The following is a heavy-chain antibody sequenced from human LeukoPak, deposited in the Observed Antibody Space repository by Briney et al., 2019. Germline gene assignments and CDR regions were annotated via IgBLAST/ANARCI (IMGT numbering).Heavy chain of an antibody. CDR1: GYTFTGYY. V-gene: IGHV1-2*02. J-gene: IGHJ5*02. D-gene: IGHD1-26*01. CDR2: INPNSGGT. CDR3: ARESGRWAWFDP. Sequence: ASVKVSCKASGYTFTGYYMHWVRQAPGQGLEWMGWINPNSGGTNYAQKLQGRVTMTTDTSTSTAYMELRSLRSDDTAVYYCARESGRWAWFDPWGQGTLVTVSS.